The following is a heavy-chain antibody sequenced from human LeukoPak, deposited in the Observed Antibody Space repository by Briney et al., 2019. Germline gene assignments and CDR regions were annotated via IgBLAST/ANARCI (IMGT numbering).Heavy chain of an antibody. CDR3: AVPTTSGALDY. V-gene: IGHV3-21*01. CDR2: ITASSTAI. CDR1: GFTFNTYT. Sequence: GGSLRLSCAASGFTFNTYTMNWVRQAPGKGLEWVSSITASSTAIYSADSVKGRFTISRDNAKNFLYLQMNSLRAEDTAVYYCAVPTTSGALDYWGQGTLVTVSS. J-gene: IGHJ4*02. D-gene: IGHD2-15*01.